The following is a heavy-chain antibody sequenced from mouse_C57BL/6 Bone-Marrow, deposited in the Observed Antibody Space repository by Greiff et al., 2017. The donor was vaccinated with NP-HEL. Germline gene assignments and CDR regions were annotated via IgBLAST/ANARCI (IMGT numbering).Heavy chain of an antibody. J-gene: IGHJ4*01. Sequence: VQLKESGPELVKPGASVKMSCKASGYTFTSYVMHWVKQKPGQGLEWIGYIYTYNDGTKYNEKFNGKATLTSDNSYSTAYMELSSLTSEDSAVYDCASYGSSPYAMDYWGQGTSVTVSS. V-gene: IGHV1-14*01. CDR3: ASYGSSPYAMDY. CDR1: GYTFTSYV. CDR2: IYTYNDGT. D-gene: IGHD1-1*01.